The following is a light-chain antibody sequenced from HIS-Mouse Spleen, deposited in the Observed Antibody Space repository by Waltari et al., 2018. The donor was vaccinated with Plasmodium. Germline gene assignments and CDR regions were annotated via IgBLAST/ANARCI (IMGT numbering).Light chain of an antibody. CDR1: SSDVGGYNY. Sequence: QSALTQPASVSGSPGQSITISCTGASSDVGGYNYVSWYQQHPGKAPKLMIYEVSNRPSGVSNRFSGSKSGNTAALTISGLQAEDEADYYCSSYTSSSTPHVFGTGTKVTVL. CDR3: SSYTSSSTPHV. V-gene: IGLV2-14*01. J-gene: IGLJ1*01. CDR2: EVS.